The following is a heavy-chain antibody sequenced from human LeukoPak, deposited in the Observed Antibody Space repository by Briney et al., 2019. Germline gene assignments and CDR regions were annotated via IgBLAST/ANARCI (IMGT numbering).Heavy chain of an antibody. J-gene: IGHJ4*02. D-gene: IGHD4-17*01. Sequence: SVKVSCKASGGTFSSFAISWVRQAPGQGLEWMGRIIPILGIANYAQKFQGRVTITADKSTSTAYMELSSLRSEDTAVYYCARHHDYGDYYFDYWGQGTLVTVSS. V-gene: IGHV1-69*04. CDR1: GGTFSSFA. CDR2: IIPILGIA. CDR3: ARHHDYGDYYFDY.